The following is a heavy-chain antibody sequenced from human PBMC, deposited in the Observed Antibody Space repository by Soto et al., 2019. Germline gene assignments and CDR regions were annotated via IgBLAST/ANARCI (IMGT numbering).Heavy chain of an antibody. J-gene: IGHJ6*02. V-gene: IGHV5-51*01. CDR1: GYNFTTYW. D-gene: IGHD6-13*01. CDR2: IYPGDSET. CDR3: ARHGTALRRYYYYYGLDV. Sequence: GESLKISCKGSGYNFTTYWIAWVRQMPGKGLEGMGIIYPGDSETRYSPSFQGQVTISADKSISTAYLQWSSLLASDTAMYYCARHGTALRRYYYYYGLDVWGQGTTVTVSS.